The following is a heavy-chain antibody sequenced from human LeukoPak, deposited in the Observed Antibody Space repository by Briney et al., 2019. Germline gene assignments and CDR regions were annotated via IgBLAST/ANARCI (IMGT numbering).Heavy chain of an antibody. J-gene: IGHJ5*02. CDR2: IYTSGST. CDR3: ARLAQRPHVLRYFDWLPRFDP. Sequence: PSETLSLTCTVSGGSISSGSYYWSWIRQPAGKGLEWIGRIYTSGSTNYNPSLKSRVTISVDTSKNQFSLKLSSVTAADTAVYYCARLAQRPHVLRYFDWLPRFDPWGQGTLVTVSS. V-gene: IGHV4-61*02. D-gene: IGHD3-9*01. CDR1: GGSISSGSYY.